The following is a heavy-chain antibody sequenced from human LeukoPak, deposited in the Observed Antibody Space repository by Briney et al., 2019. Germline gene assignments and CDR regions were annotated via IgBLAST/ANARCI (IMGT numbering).Heavy chain of an antibody. V-gene: IGHV4-38-2*01. D-gene: IGHD3-10*01. CDR3: ARIITMIRGERSGYFAS. CDR2: IYHSGST. J-gene: IGHJ4*02. CDR1: GYGISSDYY. Sequence: PSETLSLTCAVSGYGISSDYYWGWIRQSLGKGLEWMASIYHSGSTYYNPSLKNRVTISVDTSKSQLSLELISVTAADTAVYYCARIITMIRGERSGYFASWGQGTLVTVSS.